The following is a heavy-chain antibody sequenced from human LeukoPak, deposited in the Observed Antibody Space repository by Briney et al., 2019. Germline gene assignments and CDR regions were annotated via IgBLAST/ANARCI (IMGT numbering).Heavy chain of an antibody. CDR1: GFTFSSYA. Sequence: GGSLRLSCAASGFTFSSYAMHWVRQAPGKGLEYVSAISSNGGSTYYANSVKGRFTISRDNSKNTLYLQMGSLRAEDMAVYYCARGYCSSTSCRFDYWGQGTLVTVSS. D-gene: IGHD2-2*01. J-gene: IGHJ4*02. V-gene: IGHV3-64*01. CDR3: ARGYCSSTSCRFDY. CDR2: ISSNGGST.